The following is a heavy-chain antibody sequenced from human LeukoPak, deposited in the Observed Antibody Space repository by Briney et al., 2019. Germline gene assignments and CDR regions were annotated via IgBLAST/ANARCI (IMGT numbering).Heavy chain of an antibody. J-gene: IGHJ4*02. CDR2: ISYDGTNK. D-gene: IGHD3-10*01. Sequence: GGSLRLSCAASGFTFSSYALHWVRQAPGKGLEWVAVISYDGTNKYHADSVKGRFTISRDNSKNTLCLQMNSLRAEDTAVYYCARDSTYYYDSGSSGPHYFDYWGQGTLVTVSS. CDR3: ARDSTYYYDSGSSGPHYFDY. CDR1: GFTFSSYA. V-gene: IGHV3-30*01.